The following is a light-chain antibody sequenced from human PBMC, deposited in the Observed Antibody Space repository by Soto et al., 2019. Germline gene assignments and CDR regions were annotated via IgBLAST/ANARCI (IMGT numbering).Light chain of an antibody. J-gene: IGLJ2*01. V-gene: IGLV2-23*01. CDR2: EGS. CDR1: SSDVGSDNL. CDR3: CSYAGSSTAI. Sequence: QSALTQPASGSGSPGQSITISCTGTSSDVGSDNLVSWYQQHPGKAPKLMVYEGSKRPSGVSNRFSGSKSGNTASLTISGLQAEDEADYYCCSYAGSSTAIFGGGTQVTVL.